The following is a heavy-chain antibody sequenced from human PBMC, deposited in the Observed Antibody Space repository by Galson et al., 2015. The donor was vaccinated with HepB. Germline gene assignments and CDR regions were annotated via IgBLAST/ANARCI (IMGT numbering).Heavy chain of an antibody. CDR2: ISSSSSYI. CDR3: ARDSGISDAFDI. Sequence: SLRLSCAASGFTFSSYSMNWVRQAPGKGLEWVSSISSSSSYIYYADSVKGRFTISRDNAKNSLYLQMNSLRAEDTAVYYCARDSGISDAFDIWGQGTMVTVSS. V-gene: IGHV3-21*01. CDR1: GFTFSSYS. D-gene: IGHD3-10*01. J-gene: IGHJ3*02.